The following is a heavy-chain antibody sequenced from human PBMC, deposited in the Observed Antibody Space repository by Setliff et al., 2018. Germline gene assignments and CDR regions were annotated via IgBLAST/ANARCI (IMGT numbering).Heavy chain of an antibody. V-gene: IGHV1-2*04. CDR3: AKDSSYSMIVVVIPFDY. CDR2: INPNSGGT. Sequence: ASVKVSCKASGYTFTGYYMHWVRQAPGQGLEWMGWINPNSGGTNYAQKFQGWVTMTRDTSKNTLYLQMNSLRAEDTAVYYCAKDSSYSMIVVVIPFDYWGQGTLVTVSS. J-gene: IGHJ4*02. D-gene: IGHD3-22*01. CDR1: GYTFTGYY.